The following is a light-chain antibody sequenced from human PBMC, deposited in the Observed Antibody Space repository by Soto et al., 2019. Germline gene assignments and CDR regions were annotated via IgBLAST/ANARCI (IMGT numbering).Light chain of an antibody. J-gene: IGKJ4*01. Sequence: ELVLTQSPATLSLSPGERATLSCMASQRVSSYLAWYQQKPGQAPRLLLYDASNRTTGIPARFSGSGSGTAFPITISSLAPDDFAVYYCEQRSGWPSNFGGGTKVQIK. CDR3: EQRSGWPSN. V-gene: IGKV3-11*01. CDR1: QRVSSY. CDR2: DAS.